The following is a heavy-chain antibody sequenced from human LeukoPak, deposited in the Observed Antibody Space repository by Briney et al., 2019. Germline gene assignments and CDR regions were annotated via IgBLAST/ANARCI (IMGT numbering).Heavy chain of an antibody. CDR3: ARSPRGSSWQYYYGMDV. CDR2: IYYSGST. CDR1: GGSISSYY. D-gene: IGHD6-13*01. Sequence: SETLSLTCTVSGGSISSYYWSWIRQPPGKGLEWIGYIYYSGSTNYNPSLKSRVTISVDTFKNQFSLKLSSVTAADTAVYYCARSPRGSSWQYYYGMDVWGQGTTVTVSS. J-gene: IGHJ6*02. V-gene: IGHV4-59*01.